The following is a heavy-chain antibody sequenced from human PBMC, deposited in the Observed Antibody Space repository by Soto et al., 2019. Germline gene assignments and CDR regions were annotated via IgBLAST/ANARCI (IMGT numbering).Heavy chain of an antibody. CDR1: GGSISSSNW. J-gene: IGHJ4*02. D-gene: IGHD6-19*01. Sequence: QVQLQESGPGLVKPSGTLSLTCAVSGGSISSSNWWSWVRQPPGKGLEWIGEIYHSGSTNYNPSRKSRVTISVGKSKHQFSLELSSVTAADTAVYYCARLAVADQEGPFDYWGQGTLVTVSS. CDR3: ARLAVADQEGPFDY. V-gene: IGHV4-4*02. CDR2: IYHSGST.